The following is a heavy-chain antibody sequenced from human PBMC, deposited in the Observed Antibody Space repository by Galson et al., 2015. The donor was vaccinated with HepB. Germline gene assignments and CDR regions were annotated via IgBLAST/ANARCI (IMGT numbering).Heavy chain of an antibody. Sequence: SETLSLTCTVYGGSFSGYYWNWIRQPPGKGLEWIGEIHHSGRSSHNPSLKSRVTIPVDTSKKQFSLKVSSVTAADTATYYCARGNHCSSSSCHSYFEYGLDVWGLGTTVTVSS. CDR2: IHHSGRS. V-gene: IGHV4-34*01. CDR3: ARGNHCSSSSCHSYFEYGLDV. CDR1: GGSFSGYY. J-gene: IGHJ6*02. D-gene: IGHD2-15*01.